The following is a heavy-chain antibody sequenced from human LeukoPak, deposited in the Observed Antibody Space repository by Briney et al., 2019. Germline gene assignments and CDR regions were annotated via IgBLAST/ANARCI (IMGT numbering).Heavy chain of an antibody. V-gene: IGHV3-30-3*01. J-gene: IGHJ4*02. CDR3: ARQVATIEGLLDY. D-gene: IGHD5-12*01. CDR1: GFTFSSYA. CDR2: ISYDGSNK. Sequence: GGSLRLSCAASGFTFSSYAMHWVRQAPGKGLEWVAVISYDGSNKYYADSVKGRFTISRDNSKNTLYLQMNSLRAEDTAVYYCARQVATIEGLLDYWGQGTLVTVSS.